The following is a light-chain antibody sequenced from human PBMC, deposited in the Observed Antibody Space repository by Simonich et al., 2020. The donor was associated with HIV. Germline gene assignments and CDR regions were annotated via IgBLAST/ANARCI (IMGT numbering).Light chain of an antibody. Sequence: EIVMTQSPATLSVSPGERPTLSSGASQIVSSNWAWYQHKPGQAPRRLISGASTRATGIPARFSGSGSGTEFTLTISSLQSEDFAVYYCQQYNNWPPPITFGQGTRLEIK. CDR1: QIVSSN. CDR2: GAS. J-gene: IGKJ5*01. V-gene: IGKV3-15*01. CDR3: QQYNNWPPPIT.